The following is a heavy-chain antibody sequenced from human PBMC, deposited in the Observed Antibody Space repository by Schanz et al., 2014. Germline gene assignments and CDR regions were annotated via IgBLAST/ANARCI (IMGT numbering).Heavy chain of an antibody. J-gene: IGHJ4*02. CDR3: ARDGVDAAAGGNY. CDR2: ISAYTNNT. CDR1: GGTFSTYT. V-gene: IGHV1-18*01. D-gene: IGHD6-13*01. Sequence: QLQLVQSGAEVKKPGSSVKVSCKASGGTFSTYTISWVRQAPGQGLEWMGWISAYTNNTNYAQKVQGRVTMTTDTSTGTAYMELSSLRYEDTAVYYCARDGVDAAAGGNYWGQGTLVTVSS.